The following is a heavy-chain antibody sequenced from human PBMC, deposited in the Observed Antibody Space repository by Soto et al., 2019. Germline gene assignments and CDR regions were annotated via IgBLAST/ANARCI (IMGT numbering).Heavy chain of an antibody. J-gene: IGHJ6*02. CDR3: ARSFDYYGMEL. CDR1: GYSIASGYY. V-gene: IGHV4-38-2*01. CDR2: IYHAGSV. Sequence: SETLSLTCAVSGYSIASGYYWAWIRQSPVKGLEWIGSIYHAGSVYYNPSLNSRVAVSLDTSKNHFSLKLTSVTAAATAVYYCARSFDYYGMELWGQGTTVTVSS.